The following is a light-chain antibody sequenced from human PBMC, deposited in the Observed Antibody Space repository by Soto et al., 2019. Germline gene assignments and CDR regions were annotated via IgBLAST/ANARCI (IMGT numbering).Light chain of an antibody. V-gene: IGKV1-5*03. J-gene: IGKJ1*01. CDR3: QEYDSYLGP. Sequence: QIAESGTTLALGGRGRININSRASQSITVWFAWYQRKPGNAPKLLIYKASSLESGVPSRFCGSGSGTEFTLTLSSLQPDDFAPYYCQEYDSYLGPFGQGTKVDIK. CDR2: KAS. CDR1: QSITVW.